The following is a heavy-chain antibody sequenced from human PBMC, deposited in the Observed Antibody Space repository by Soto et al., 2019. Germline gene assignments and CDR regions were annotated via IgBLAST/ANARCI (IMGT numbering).Heavy chain of an antibody. Sequence: SETLSVTCAVSGGSISSGGYSWSWIRQPPGKGPEWIGYIYHSGSTYYNPSLKSRVTISVDRSKNQFSLKLSSVTAADTAVYYCARDRIQLGEYYYYYYGMDVWGQGTTVTVSS. D-gene: IGHD5-18*01. V-gene: IGHV4-30-2*01. CDR2: IYHSGST. CDR1: GGSISSGGYS. CDR3: ARDRIQLGEYYYYYYGMDV. J-gene: IGHJ6*02.